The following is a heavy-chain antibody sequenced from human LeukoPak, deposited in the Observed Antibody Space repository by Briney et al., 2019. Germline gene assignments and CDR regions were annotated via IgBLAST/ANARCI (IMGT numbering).Heavy chain of an antibody. Sequence: GRSLRLSCAASGFTFSSYGMHWVRQAPGKGLKWVAVIWYDGSNKYYADSVKGRFTISRDNAKNSLFLRMSSLRVEDTAVYYCARPRTAWSSHWYFEVWGRGTLVTVSS. CDR2: IWYDGSNK. CDR1: GFTFSSYG. V-gene: IGHV3-33*01. J-gene: IGHJ2*01. D-gene: IGHD1-1*01. CDR3: ARPRTAWSSHWYFEV.